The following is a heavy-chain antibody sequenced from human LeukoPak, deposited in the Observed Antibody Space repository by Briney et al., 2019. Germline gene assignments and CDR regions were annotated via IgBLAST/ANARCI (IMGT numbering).Heavy chain of an antibody. CDR3: AREAPDSSGYYYGVY. J-gene: IGHJ4*02. D-gene: IGHD3-22*01. CDR2: IIPIFGTA. CDR1: GGTFSSYA. Sequence: SVKVSCKASGGTFSSYAISWVRQAAGQGLEWMGGIIPIFGTANYAQKFQGRVTLTADETTSTAYMELSSLRSEHTAVYYCAREAPDSSGYYYGVYWGQGTLVTVSS. V-gene: IGHV1-69*01.